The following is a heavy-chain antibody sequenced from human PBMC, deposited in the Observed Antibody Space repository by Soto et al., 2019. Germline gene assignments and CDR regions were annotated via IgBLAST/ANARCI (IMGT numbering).Heavy chain of an antibody. J-gene: IGHJ4*02. Sequence: EVQLVESGGGLVQPGGSLRLSCAASGFTFSMYWMHWVRQAPGKGLLWVSRINGDGTDTTYADSVKGRFTISRDNDKNKEYLQMKGLRAEDTAVYYCAREVVRGSGSYSLDYWGQETLVTVSS. CDR3: AREVVRGSGSYSLDY. CDR2: INGDGTDT. V-gene: IGHV3-74*03. D-gene: IGHD3-16*01. CDR1: GFTFSMYW.